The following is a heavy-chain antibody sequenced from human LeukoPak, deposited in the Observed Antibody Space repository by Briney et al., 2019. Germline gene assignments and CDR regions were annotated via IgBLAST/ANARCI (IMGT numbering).Heavy chain of an antibody. V-gene: IGHV3-64D*06. J-gene: IGHJ5*02. Sequence: GGSLRLSCSASGFTFSSYAMHWVRQAPGKGLEYVSAISSNGGSTYYADSVKGRFTISRDNSKNTLYLQMSSLRAEDTAVYYRVSAPGYSRGWYWVDPWGQGTLVTGSS. D-gene: IGHD6-19*01. CDR2: ISSNGGST. CDR3: VSAPGYSRGWYWVDP. CDR1: GFTFSSYA.